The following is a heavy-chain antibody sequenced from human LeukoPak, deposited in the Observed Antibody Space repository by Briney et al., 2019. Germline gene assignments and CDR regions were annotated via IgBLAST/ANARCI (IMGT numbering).Heavy chain of an antibody. CDR2: IYYSGST. Sequence: SETLSLTCSVSGGSISSSSYYWGWIRQPPGKGLEWSGSIYYSGSTYYNPSLKSRVTISVDTSKNQFSLKLSSVTAADTAVYYCASYSRVEMATKPFDYWGQGTLVTVSP. V-gene: IGHV4-39*01. CDR3: ASYSRVEMATKPFDY. D-gene: IGHD5-24*01. J-gene: IGHJ4*02. CDR1: GGSISSSSYY.